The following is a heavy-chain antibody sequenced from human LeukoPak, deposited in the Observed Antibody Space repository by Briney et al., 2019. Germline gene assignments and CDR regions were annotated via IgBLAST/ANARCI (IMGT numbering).Heavy chain of an antibody. J-gene: IGHJ1*01. CDR2: IYYSGST. CDR1: GGSISSASND. V-gene: IGHV4-39*01. CDR3: VQNIPGSIEH. Sequence: SETLSLTCPVSGGSISSASNDWGWIRQPPGKGLEWIGSIYYSGSTYCNPSLKSRVTISIDTSKSQFSLRLSSVTAADTAVYYCVQNIPGSIEHWGQGTLVTVSS. D-gene: IGHD1-20*01.